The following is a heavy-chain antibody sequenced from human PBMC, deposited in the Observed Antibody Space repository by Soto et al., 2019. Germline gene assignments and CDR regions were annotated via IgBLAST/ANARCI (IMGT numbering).Heavy chain of an antibody. CDR1: GFTFSNYW. CDR2: IKQDGSEK. V-gene: IGHV3-7*01. CDR3: ASLKLTGDIFDY. J-gene: IGHJ4*02. Sequence: GGSLRLSCAASGFTFSNYWMSWVRQAPGKGLEWVANIKQDGSEKYYVDSVKGRFTISRDNAKNSLYLQMNSLRAEDTAVYYCASLKLTGDIFDYWGQGTLVTVSS. D-gene: IGHD7-27*01.